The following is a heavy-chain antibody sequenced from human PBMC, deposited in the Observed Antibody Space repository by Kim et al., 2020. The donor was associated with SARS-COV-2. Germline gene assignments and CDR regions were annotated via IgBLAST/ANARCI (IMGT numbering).Heavy chain of an antibody. Sequence: SETLSLTCAVYGGSFSGYYWSWIRQPPGKGLEWIGEINHSGSTNYNPSLKSRVTISVDTSKNQFSLKLSSVTAADTAVYYCARARSRRIRDTAMVPFDYWGQGTLVTVSS. D-gene: IGHD5-18*01. J-gene: IGHJ4*02. CDR2: INHSGST. V-gene: IGHV4-34*01. CDR1: GGSFSGYY. CDR3: ARARSRRIRDTAMVPFDY.